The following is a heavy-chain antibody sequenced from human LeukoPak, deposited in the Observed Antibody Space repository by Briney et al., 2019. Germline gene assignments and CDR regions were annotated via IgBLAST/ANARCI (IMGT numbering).Heavy chain of an antibody. CDR2: ISYDGSNK. V-gene: IGHV3-30*19. Sequence: GGSLRLSCAASGFTLSSYGMQWVRQAPGKGVEGGAVISYDGSNKYYADSVKGRFTISRDNSKNTLYLQMNSLRAEDTAVYYCARDDGYCSGGSCYSGPPFDYWGQGTLVTVSS. D-gene: IGHD2-15*01. CDR3: ARDDGYCSGGSCYSGPPFDY. CDR1: GFTLSSYG. J-gene: IGHJ4*02.